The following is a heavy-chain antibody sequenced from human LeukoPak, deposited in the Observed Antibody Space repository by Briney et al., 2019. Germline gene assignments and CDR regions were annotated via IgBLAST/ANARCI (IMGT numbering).Heavy chain of an antibody. CDR1: GYTFTGYY. CDR3: ASVLGGYSYGFAGYYCYIDV. V-gene: IGHV1-2*02. D-gene: IGHD5-18*01. Sequence: ASVKVSCKASGYTFTGYYMHWVRQAPGKGLEGMGWINPNSGGTNYAQKFQGRVTMTRDTSISTAYMEPSRLRSDVTAVYYCASVLGGYSYGFAGYYCYIDVWGKGTTVTVSS. J-gene: IGHJ6*03. CDR2: INPNSGGT.